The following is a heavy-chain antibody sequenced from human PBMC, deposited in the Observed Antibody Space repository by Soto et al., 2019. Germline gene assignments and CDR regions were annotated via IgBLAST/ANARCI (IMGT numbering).Heavy chain of an antibody. CDR1: GFTFGDYA. D-gene: IGHD6-13*01. CDR2: IRSKAYGGTT. V-gene: IGHV3-49*04. J-gene: IGHJ6*02. CDR3: TRVQTAAAGPYYYYCMDV. Sequence: LSLSCTASGFTFGDYAMSWVRQAPGKGLEWVGFIRSKAYGGTTEYAASVKGRFTISRDDSKSIAYLQMNSLKTEDTAVYYCTRVQTAAAGPYYYYCMDVWGQGTTGTVPS.